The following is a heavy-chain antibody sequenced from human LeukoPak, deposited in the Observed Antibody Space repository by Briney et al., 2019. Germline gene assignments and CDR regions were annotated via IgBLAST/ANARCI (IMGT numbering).Heavy chain of an antibody. Sequence: GGSLRLSCVASGFAFSGYAMTWIRQAPGKGLEWVSAVSGNGGTTHYADSVKGRFTISRDNSKNTLYLQMNSLRAEDTAVYYCAKDVRNYYDSSGYPNDAFDIWGQGTMVTVSS. V-gene: IGHV3-23*01. CDR1: GFAFSGYA. CDR3: AKDVRNYYDSSGYPNDAFDI. J-gene: IGHJ3*02. D-gene: IGHD3-22*01. CDR2: VSGNGGTT.